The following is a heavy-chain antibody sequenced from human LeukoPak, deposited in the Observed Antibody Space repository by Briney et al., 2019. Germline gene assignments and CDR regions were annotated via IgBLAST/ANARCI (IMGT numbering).Heavy chain of an antibody. Sequence: ASVKVSCKASGYTFTTYFIHWVRQAPGQGLEWMGIINPSGGTTTDAQKFQGRLTMTRDMSTSTVYMELRTLRSEDSAIYYCARAIRYSYGFNSNYYMDLWGKGTTVTVSS. D-gene: IGHD5-18*01. CDR3: ARAIRYSYGFNSNYYMDL. CDR1: GYTFTTYF. CDR2: INPSGGTT. V-gene: IGHV1-46*01. J-gene: IGHJ6*03.